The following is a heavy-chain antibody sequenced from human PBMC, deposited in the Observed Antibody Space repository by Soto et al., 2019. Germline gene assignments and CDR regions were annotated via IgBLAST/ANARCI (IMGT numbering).Heavy chain of an antibody. CDR1: GYTFSGSA. CDR2: IRSKANSYAT. V-gene: IGHV3-73*01. D-gene: IGHD3-10*01. Sequence: TGESLRLSCAASGYTFSGSAMHWVRQASGKGLEWVGRIRSKANSYATAYAASVKGRFTISRDDSKNTAYLQMNSLKTEDTAVYYCTRHLGDYYGSGSYYYWFDPWGQGTLVTVSS. J-gene: IGHJ5*02. CDR3: TRHLGDYYGSGSYYYWFDP.